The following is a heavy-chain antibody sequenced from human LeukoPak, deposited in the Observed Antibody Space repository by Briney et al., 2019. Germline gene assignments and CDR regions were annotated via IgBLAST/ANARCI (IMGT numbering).Heavy chain of an antibody. CDR3: AREEGYCSGGSCYPAAFDI. CDR1: GFTFSSYS. V-gene: IGHV3-48*04. D-gene: IGHD2-15*01. CDR2: ISSSSSTI. Sequence: PGGSLRLSCAASGFTFSSYSMNWVRQAPGKGLEWVSYISSSSSTIYYADSVKGRFTISRDNAKNSLYLQMNSLRAEDTAVYYCAREEGYCSGGSCYPAAFDIWGQGTMVTVSS. J-gene: IGHJ3*02.